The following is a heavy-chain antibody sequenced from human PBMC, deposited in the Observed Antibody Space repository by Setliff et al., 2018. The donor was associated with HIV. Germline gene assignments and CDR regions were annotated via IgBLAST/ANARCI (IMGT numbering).Heavy chain of an antibody. D-gene: IGHD2-21*02. J-gene: IGHJ4*02. Sequence: GGSLRLSCAASGFTFSSYAMSWVRHAPAKGLEWVAAIGSSGLNTYYADSLKGRVIISRDNSKNTLYLQMNDLRAEDTAVYYCAKGRGRCLSGGDCFYTFDSWGQGTLVTVPQ. CDR1: GFTFSSYA. CDR3: AKGRGRCLSGGDCFYTFDS. V-gene: IGHV3-23*01. CDR2: IGSSGLNT.